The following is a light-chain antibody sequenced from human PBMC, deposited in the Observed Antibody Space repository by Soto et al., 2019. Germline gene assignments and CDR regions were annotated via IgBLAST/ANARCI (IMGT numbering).Light chain of an antibody. Sequence: QSALTQPASVSGSPGQSITISCTGPCSDVGRYILVSWYQQHPGKAPKLIIYDGIKRPSGVSNRFSGSQSGNTASLTISGLQAEDEADYYCCSYADSRASPYVFGTGTKLTVL. V-gene: IGLV2-23*01. CDR1: CSDVGRYIL. J-gene: IGLJ1*01. CDR2: DGI. CDR3: CSYADSRASPYV.